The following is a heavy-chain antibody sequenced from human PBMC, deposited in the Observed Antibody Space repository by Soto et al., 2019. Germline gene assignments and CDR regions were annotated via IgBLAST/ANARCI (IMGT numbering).Heavy chain of an antibody. V-gene: IGHV3-30*18. CDR2: ISYDGSNK. CDR3: AKGGYAKDAFDI. Sequence: PGGSLRLSCAASGFTFSSYGMHWVRQAPGKGLEWVAVISYDGSNKYYADSVKGRFTISRDNSKNTLYLQMNSLRAEDTAVYYCAKGGYAKDAFDIWGQGTMVTVSS. J-gene: IGHJ3*02. CDR1: GFTFSSYG. D-gene: IGHD5-12*01.